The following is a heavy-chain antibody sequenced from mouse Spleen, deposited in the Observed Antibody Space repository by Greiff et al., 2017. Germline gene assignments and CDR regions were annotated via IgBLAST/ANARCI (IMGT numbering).Heavy chain of an antibody. CDR1: GFTFSSYA. J-gene: IGHJ3*01. CDR2: ISSGGGNT. V-gene: IGHV5-9-3*01. D-gene: IGHD1-1*02. CDR3: AREGDYSAWFAY. Sequence: EVQRVESGGGLVKLGGSLKLSCAASGFTFSSYAMSWVRQTPEKRLEWVATISSGGGNTYYPDSVKGRFTISRDNAKNTLYLQMSSLKSEDTAMYYCAREGDYSAWFAYWGQGTLVTVSA.